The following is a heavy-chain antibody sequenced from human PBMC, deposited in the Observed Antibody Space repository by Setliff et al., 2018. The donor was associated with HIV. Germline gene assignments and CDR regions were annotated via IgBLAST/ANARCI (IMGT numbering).Heavy chain of an antibody. CDR1: GGSTDSGSYY. CDR2: MYYTGST. Sequence: SETLSLTCTVSGGSTDSGSYYWAWIRQPPGKGLEWIGSMYYTGSTNYNPSLKSRVTISVDTSKNQFSLKLNSVTAADTAVYYCARAGGGYSGYDYYYYYYMDVWGRGTTVTVSS. V-gene: IGHV4-39*07. D-gene: IGHD5-12*01. CDR3: ARAGGGYSGYDYYYYYYMDV. J-gene: IGHJ6*03.